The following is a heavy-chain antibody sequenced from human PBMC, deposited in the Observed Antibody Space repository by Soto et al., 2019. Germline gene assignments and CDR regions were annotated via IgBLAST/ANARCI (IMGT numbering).Heavy chain of an antibody. CDR3: ARMAGTTVTTLAEYFQH. D-gene: IGHD4-17*01. V-gene: IGHV4-59*01. CDR1: GGSISSYY. J-gene: IGHJ1*01. CDR2: IYYSGST. Sequence: SETLSLTCTVSGGSISSYYWSWIRQPPGKGLEWIGYIYYSGSTNYNPSLKSRVTISVDTSKNQFSLKLSSVTAADTAVYYCARMAGTTVTTLAEYFQHWGQGTLVTVSS.